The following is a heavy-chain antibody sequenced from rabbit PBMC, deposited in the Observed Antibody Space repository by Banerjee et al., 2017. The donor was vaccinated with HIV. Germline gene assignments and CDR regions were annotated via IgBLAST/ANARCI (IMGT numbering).Heavy chain of an antibody. V-gene: IGHV1S43*01. CDR1: GFSFSSNYW. J-gene: IGHJ4*01. CDR3: ARDVSGAGYGYAFNL. CDR2: IYTGSGST. Sequence: QSLEESGGDLVKPGASLTLTCTASGFSFSSNYWIYWVRQAPGKGLEWIGCIYTGSGSTWYASWVNGRFAISRSTSLNTVDLKMTSLTAADTATYFCARDVSGAGYGYAFNLWGQGTLVTVS. D-gene: IGHD6-1*01.